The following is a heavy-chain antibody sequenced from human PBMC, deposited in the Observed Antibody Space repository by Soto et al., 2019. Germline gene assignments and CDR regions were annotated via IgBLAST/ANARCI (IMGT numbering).Heavy chain of an antibody. CDR1: GGSIISGGYY. J-gene: IGHJ6*02. CDR2: IYYSGST. D-gene: IGHD4-17*01. CDR3: ASSPYIGLRNYYGMDV. Sequence: PSETLSLTCTVSGGSIISGGYYFICIRQHPWKGLELIGYIYYSGSTYYTPSLKSRVTISVDTSKNQFSLKLSSVTAADTAVYYCASSPYIGLRNYYGMDVWGQGTTVTVSS. V-gene: IGHV4-31*03.